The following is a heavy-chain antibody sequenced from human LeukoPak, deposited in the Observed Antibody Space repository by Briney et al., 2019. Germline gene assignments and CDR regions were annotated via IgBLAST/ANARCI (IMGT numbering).Heavy chain of an antibody. Sequence: SETLSLTCTVSGGSISRYYWSWIRQPPGKGLEWIGYIYYSGSTNYNPSLKSRVTISVDTSKNQFSLKLSSVTAADTAVYYCASGAAKFDPWGQGTLVTVSS. J-gene: IGHJ5*02. CDR1: GGSISRYY. CDR3: ASGAAKFDP. V-gene: IGHV4-59*01. CDR2: IYYSGST. D-gene: IGHD6-13*01.